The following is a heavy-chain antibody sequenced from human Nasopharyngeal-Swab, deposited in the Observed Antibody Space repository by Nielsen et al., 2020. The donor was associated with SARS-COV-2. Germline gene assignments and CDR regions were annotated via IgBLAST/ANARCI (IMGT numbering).Heavy chain of an antibody. D-gene: IGHD3-22*01. V-gene: IGHV3-21*01. CDR2: ISSSSSYI. Sequence: GESLKISCAASGFTFSSYSMNWVRQAPGKGLEWVSSISSSSSYIYHADSVKGRFTISRDNAKNSLYLQMNSLRAEDTAVYYCARGLYDSSGYYEDYFDYWGQGTLVTVSS. CDR1: GFTFSSYS. J-gene: IGHJ4*02. CDR3: ARGLYDSSGYYEDYFDY.